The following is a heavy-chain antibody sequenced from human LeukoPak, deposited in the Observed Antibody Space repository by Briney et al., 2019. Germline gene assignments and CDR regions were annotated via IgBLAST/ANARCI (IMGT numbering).Heavy chain of an antibody. CDR2: IHSSGSM. V-gene: IGHV4-39*01. J-gene: IGHJ4*02. CDR3: ARQDIAVAVLDY. Sequence: SETLSLTCTVSGGSITSSTYFWGWIRQPPGKGLEWIGSIHSSGSMYFNPSLKSRVTISVDTSKNQFSLKLSSVTAADTAVYYCARQDIAVAVLDYWGQGTLVTVSS. CDR1: GGSITSSTYF. D-gene: IGHD6-19*01.